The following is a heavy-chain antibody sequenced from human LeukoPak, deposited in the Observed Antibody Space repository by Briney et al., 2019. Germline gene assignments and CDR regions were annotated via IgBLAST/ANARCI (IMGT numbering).Heavy chain of an antibody. D-gene: IGHD4-11*01. CDR3: AKDDYNSGDY. CDR2: ISSTGTYI. V-gene: IGHV3-21*01. J-gene: IGHJ4*02. Sequence: PGGSLRLSCAASGFTFSTYAMNWIRQAPGKGLQWVSSISSTGTYIYYADSVKGRFTISRDNSKNTLYLQMNSLRAEDTAVYYCAKDDYNSGDYWGRGTLVTVSS. CDR1: GFTFSTYA.